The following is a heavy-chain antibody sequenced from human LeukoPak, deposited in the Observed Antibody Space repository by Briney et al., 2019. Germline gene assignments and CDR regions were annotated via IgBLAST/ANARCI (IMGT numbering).Heavy chain of an antibody. CDR2: IKPDGSDK. J-gene: IGHJ4*02. D-gene: IGHD5-12*01. CDR3: ARYSGYSGFYFDS. CDR1: GFTLNNHW. V-gene: IGHV3-7*03. Sequence: GGSLRLSCVTSGFTLNNHWTSWVRQAPGRGLEWVANIKPDGSDKHYVDSVKGRFTISSDSAKNSLYLQMNSLRAEDTAVYYCARYSGYSGFYFDSWGQGTLVTVSA.